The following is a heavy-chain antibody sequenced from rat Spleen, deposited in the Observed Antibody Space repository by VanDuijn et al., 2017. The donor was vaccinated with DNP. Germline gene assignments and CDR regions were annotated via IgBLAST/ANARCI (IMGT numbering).Heavy chain of an antibody. D-gene: IGHD1-11*01. CDR3: ARWGLNYGAWYFDF. J-gene: IGHJ1*01. V-gene: IGHV3-1*01. CDR2: ISYSGST. Sequence: EVQLQESGPGLVKPSQSLSLTCSVTGYSITSNYWGWIRQFPGNKVEYIGHISYSGSTSYNPSLKSQISITRDTSKNQFFLQLNSVTTEDTATYYCARWGLNYGAWYFDFWGPGTMVAVSS. CDR1: GYSITSNY.